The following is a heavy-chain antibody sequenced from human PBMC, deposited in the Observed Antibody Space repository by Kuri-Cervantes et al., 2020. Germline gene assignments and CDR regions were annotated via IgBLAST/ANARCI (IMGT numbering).Heavy chain of an antibody. Sequence: SETLSLTCTVSGGSTSSGYYWGWIRQPPGKGLEWIGSIYHSGSTYYNPSLKSRVTISVDTSKNQFSLKLSSVTAADTAVYYCARGLRYSSSWYTHNWFDPWGQGTLVTVSS. J-gene: IGHJ5*02. CDR2: IYHSGST. V-gene: IGHV4-38-2*02. CDR3: ARGLRYSSSWYTHNWFDP. CDR1: GGSTSSGYY. D-gene: IGHD6-13*01.